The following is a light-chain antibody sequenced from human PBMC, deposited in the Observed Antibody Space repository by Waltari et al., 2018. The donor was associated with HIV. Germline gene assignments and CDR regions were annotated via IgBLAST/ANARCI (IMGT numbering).Light chain of an antibody. CDR2: DKT. J-gene: IGLJ2*01. Sequence: QSVLTQPPSVSAAPGQKVTISCSGSSPNIGSNRVFWYQQLPGTAPKLLFYDKTKRPSGIPDRFSGSKSGTLATLGITGLQTGDESDYYCGTWDSSLSAVLFGGGTKLTVL. V-gene: IGLV1-51*01. CDR3: GTWDSSLSAVL. CDR1: SPNIGSNR.